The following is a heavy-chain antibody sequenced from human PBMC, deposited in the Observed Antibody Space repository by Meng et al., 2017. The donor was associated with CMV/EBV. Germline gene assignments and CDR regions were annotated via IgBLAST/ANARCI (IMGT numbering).Heavy chain of an antibody. CDR2: IRYDGSNK. V-gene: IGHV3-30*02. CDR3: AKEYSSSSTAYYYYGMDV. CDR1: GFTFSSYD. D-gene: IGHD6-6*01. Sequence: GESLKISCAASGFTFSSYDMHWVRQATGKGLEWVAFIRYDGSNKYYADSVKGRFTISRDNSKNTLYLQMNSLRAEDTAVYYCAKEYSSSSTAYYYYGMDVWGQGTTVTVSS. J-gene: IGHJ6*02.